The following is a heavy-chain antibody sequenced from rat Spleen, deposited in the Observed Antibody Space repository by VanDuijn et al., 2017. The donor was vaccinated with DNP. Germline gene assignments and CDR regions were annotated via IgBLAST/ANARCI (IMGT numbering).Heavy chain of an antibody. CDR1: GFTFSDYA. CDR2: INAGSGNT. J-gene: IGHJ2*01. Sequence: EVQLVESGGGLVQPGRSLKLSCAASGFTFSDYAMAWVRQAPKKGLEWVAVINAGSGNTFYRDSVKGRFTISRDDAQSTLFLQMDSLRSEDTATYYCATQAYSSYFDYWGQGVMVTVSS. D-gene: IGHD1-2*01. CDR3: ATQAYSSYFDY. V-gene: IGHV5-25*01.